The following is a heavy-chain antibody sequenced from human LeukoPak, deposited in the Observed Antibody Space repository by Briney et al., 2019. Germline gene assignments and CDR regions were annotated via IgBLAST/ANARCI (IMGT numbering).Heavy chain of an antibody. D-gene: IGHD6-13*01. CDR3: ARLYSVDL. Sequence: SETLSLTCAVYGGSFSGYYWSWIRQPPGKGLEWIGEINHSGSTNYNPSLKSRVTISVDTSKNQFSLKLSSVTAADTAVYYCARLYSVDLWGRGTLVTVSS. CDR2: INHSGST. CDR1: GGSFSGYY. J-gene: IGHJ2*01. V-gene: IGHV4-34*01.